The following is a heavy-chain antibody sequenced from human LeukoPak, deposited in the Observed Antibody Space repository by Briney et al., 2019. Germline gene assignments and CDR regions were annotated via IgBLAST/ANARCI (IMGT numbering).Heavy chain of an antibody. Sequence: SETLSLTCTVSGGSIRIGTYYWSWMRLPAGKGLEWIGRMYTSGKTTYNAFFKSRVTISSGTSNSQVDLSLSSVTAADTAMYYCARCMTLRWCDTWGQGSLVTVSS. CDR2: MYTSGKT. J-gene: IGHJ5*02. CDR1: GGSIRIGTYY. CDR3: ARCMTLRWCDT. V-gene: IGHV4-61*02.